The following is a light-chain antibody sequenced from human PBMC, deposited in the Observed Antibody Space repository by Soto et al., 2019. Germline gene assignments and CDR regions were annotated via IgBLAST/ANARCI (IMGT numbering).Light chain of an antibody. V-gene: IGKV3-20*01. CDR3: QQYGSSPIT. J-gene: IGKJ5*01. CDR2: GAS. CDR1: QSVSSNY. Sequence: EIVLTQSPGTLSLSPGERATLSCRASQSVSSNYLAWYQQKPGQAPRLLIYGASSRATGIPDRFSGSGSGTEFTLTISRLEPEDFAVYYCQQYGSSPITFGQGTRREIK.